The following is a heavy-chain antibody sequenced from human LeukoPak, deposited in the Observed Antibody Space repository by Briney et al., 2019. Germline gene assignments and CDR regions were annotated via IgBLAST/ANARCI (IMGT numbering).Heavy chain of an antibody. J-gene: IGHJ4*02. Sequence: GGSLRLSCAASGFTFDDYAMHWVRQAPGKGLEWVSGISWNSGSIGYADSVKGRFTISRDNAKNSLYLQMNSLRAEDTAVYYCARDWTRGYSYGYVDYWGQGTLVTVSS. CDR2: ISWNSGSI. CDR3: ARDWTRGYSYGYVDY. V-gene: IGHV3-9*01. CDR1: GFTFDDYA. D-gene: IGHD5-18*01.